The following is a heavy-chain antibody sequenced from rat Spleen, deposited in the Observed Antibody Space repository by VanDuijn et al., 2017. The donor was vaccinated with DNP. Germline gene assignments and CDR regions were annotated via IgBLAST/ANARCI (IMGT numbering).Heavy chain of an antibody. CDR2: INSAGST. J-gene: IGHJ2*01. CDR1: GFSITRSYR. D-gene: IGHD1-6*01. CDR3: ARSDVYYGFDY. V-gene: IGHV3-3*01. Sequence: EVQLQESGPGLVKPSQSLSLTCSVTGFSITRSYRWNWIRKFPGSKLEWMGYINSAGSTNYNPSLKSRISITRDTSKNQFFLQVNSVTTEDTATYYCARSDVYYGFDYWGQGVMVTVSS.